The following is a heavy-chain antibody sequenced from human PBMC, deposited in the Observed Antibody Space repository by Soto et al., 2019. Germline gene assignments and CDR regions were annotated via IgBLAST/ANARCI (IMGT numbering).Heavy chain of an antibody. CDR1: GRSISSVNYY. CDR2: IYYSGST. Sequence: QVQLQESGPGLVKPSQTLSLTCTVSGRSISSVNYYWSWIRQPPGKGLEWIGYIYYSGSTYYNPSIQSRVTRSVDTSYTXFXLKLSSVTAADTAVYYCARYGSGECNRGSCYSPFDYWGQGTLVTVSS. D-gene: IGHD2-15*01. CDR3: ARYGSGECNRGSCYSPFDY. J-gene: IGHJ4*02. V-gene: IGHV4-30-4*01.